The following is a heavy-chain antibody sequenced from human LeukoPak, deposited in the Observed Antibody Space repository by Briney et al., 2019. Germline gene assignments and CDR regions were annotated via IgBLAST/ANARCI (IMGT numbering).Heavy chain of an antibody. Sequence: GASVKVSCKASGYTFTSYYMHWVRQAPGQGLEWMGIINPSGGSTSYAQKFQGRVTMTRDTSTSTAYMELSSLRSEDTAVYYCARATRGRGYSYGSFYYFDYWGQGTLVTVSS. D-gene: IGHD5-18*01. V-gene: IGHV1-46*01. J-gene: IGHJ4*02. CDR2: INPSGGST. CDR1: GYTFTSYY. CDR3: ARATRGRGYSYGSFYYFDY.